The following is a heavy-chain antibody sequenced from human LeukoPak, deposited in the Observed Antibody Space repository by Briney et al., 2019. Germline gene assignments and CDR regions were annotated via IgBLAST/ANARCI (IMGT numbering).Heavy chain of an antibody. J-gene: IGHJ3*02. CDR1: GGTFSSYA. D-gene: IGHD6-19*01. CDR3: ARDPNIAVAGTGDAFDI. V-gene: IGHV1-69*01. CDR2: IIPIFGTA. Sequence: SVKVSCKASGGTFSSYAISWVRQAPGQGLEWMGGIIPIFGTANYAQKFQGRVTITADESTSTAYMELSSLRSEDTAVYYRARDPNIAVAGTGDAFDIWGQGTMVTVSS.